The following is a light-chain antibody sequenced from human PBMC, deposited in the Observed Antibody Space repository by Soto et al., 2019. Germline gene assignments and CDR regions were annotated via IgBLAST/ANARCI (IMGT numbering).Light chain of an antibody. CDR3: SSYTSSTTWV. V-gene: IGLV2-14*01. Sequence: QSVLTQPASVSGSPGQSITISRTGTSSDVGGYNHVSWFQQHPGKAPKLMIYEVTNRPSGVSNRFSGSKSGNTASLSISGLQAEDEADYFCSSYTSSTTWVFGGGTKVTVL. CDR2: EVT. CDR1: SSDVGGYNH. J-gene: IGLJ3*02.